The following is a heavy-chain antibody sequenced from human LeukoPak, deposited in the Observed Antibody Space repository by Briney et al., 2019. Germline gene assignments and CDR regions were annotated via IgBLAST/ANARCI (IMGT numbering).Heavy chain of an antibody. CDR2: IIPIFGTA. J-gene: IGHJ4*02. D-gene: IGHD5-24*01. V-gene: IGHV1-69*13. CDR3: AGSRVEMATTPLDY. Sequence: SVKVSCKASGGTFSSYAISWVRQAPGQGLEWMGGIIPIFGTANYAQKFQGRVTITADESTSTAYMGLSSLRSEDTAVYYCAGSRVEMATTPLDYWGQGTLVTVSS. CDR1: GGTFSSYA.